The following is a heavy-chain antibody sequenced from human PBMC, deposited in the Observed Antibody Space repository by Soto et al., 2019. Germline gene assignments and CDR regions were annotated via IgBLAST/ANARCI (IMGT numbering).Heavy chain of an antibody. Sequence: PGGSLRLSGAASECVVSGCGMSWVRQAPGKGLEWVSAISGSGGSTYYADSVKGRFTISRDNAKNSLYLQMNSLRAEDTALYYCAKGYGSRGLSLDYYYYTDAWCKGTTVTVSS. CDR3: AKGYGSRGLSLDYYYYTDA. CDR2: ISGSGGST. V-gene: IGHV3-23*01. J-gene: IGHJ6*03. D-gene: IGHD3-10*01. CDR1: ECVVSGCG.